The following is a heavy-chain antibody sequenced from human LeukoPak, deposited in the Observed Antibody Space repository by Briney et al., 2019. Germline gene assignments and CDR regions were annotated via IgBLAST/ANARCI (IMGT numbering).Heavy chain of an antibody. CDR1: GYTFTGYY. J-gene: IGHJ4*02. CDR3: ARDLHDYVWGSFEADY. CDR2: INPNSGNT. V-gene: IGHV1-2*02. Sequence: GASVKVSCKASGYTFTGYYMHWVRQAPGQGLEWMRWINPNSGNTGYAQKFQGRVTMTTDTSTSTAYMELRSLRSDDTAVYYCARDLHDYVWGSFEADYWGQGTLVTVSS. D-gene: IGHD3-16*01.